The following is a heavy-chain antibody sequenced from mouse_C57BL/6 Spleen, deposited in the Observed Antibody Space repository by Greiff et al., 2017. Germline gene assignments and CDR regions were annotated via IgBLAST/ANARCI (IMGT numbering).Heavy chain of an antibody. Sequence: EVQLQQSGAELVRPGASVKLSCTASGFNIKDDYMHWVKQRPEQGLEWIGWIDPENGDTEYASKFQGKATITADTSSNTAYLQLSSLTSEDTAVYYCTTHDYDGDWYFDVWGTRTTVTVSS. CDR1: GFNIKDDY. CDR3: TTHDYDGDWYFDV. J-gene: IGHJ1*03. V-gene: IGHV14-4*01. D-gene: IGHD2-4*01. CDR2: IDPENGDT.